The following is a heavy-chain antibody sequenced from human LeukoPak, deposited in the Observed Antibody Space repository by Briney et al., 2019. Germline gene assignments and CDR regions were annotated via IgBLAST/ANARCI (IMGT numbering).Heavy chain of an antibody. CDR3: AKTTVGYSSGRFPGWPADY. CDR1: GFAFGSYA. CDR2: IFGSGGSA. Sequence: PGGSLRLSCAASGFAFGSYAMYRVRQAPGKGLEWVSGIFGSGGSAHYADSVKGRFTISRDNSKNTVYLEMNSLRAEDTAVYYCAKTTVGYSSGRFPGWPADYWGQGTLVTVSS. D-gene: IGHD6-19*01. V-gene: IGHV3-23*01. J-gene: IGHJ4*02.